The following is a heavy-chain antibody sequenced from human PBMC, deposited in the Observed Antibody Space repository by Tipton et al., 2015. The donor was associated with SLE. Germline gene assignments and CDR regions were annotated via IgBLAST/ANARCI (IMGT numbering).Heavy chain of an antibody. D-gene: IGHD6-13*01. Sequence: TLSLTCTVSGGSISSHYWSWIRQPPGKGLEWIGYIYYSGSTYYNPSLKSRVTISVDTSKNQFSLKLSSVTAADTAVYYCARAPSSSWTAFDYWGQGTLVTVSS. CDR1: GGSISSHY. CDR2: IYYSGST. J-gene: IGHJ4*02. CDR3: ARAPSSSWTAFDY. V-gene: IGHV4-30-4*08.